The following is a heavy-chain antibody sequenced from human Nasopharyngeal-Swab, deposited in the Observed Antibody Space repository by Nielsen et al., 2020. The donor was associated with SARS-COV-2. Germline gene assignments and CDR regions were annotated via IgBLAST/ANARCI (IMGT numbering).Heavy chain of an antibody. CDR3: ARIVDYYGPGSFPFFDF. J-gene: IGHJ4*02. Sequence: WIRQPPGKALEWLAHILSNDKKSYNSSLKTRVTISKDTSKSQVVLTMTNMDPVDTATYYCARIVDYYGPGSFPFFDFWGQGIPVTVSS. V-gene: IGHV2-26*01. CDR2: ILSNDKK. D-gene: IGHD3-10*01.